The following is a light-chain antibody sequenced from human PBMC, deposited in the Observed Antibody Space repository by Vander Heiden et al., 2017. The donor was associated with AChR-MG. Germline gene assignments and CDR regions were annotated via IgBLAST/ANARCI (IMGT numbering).Light chain of an antibody. CDR1: SGHRDYA. Sequence: QLVLTLSPSASASLGDSVKLTCTLSSGHRDYAIAWHQQQPEKGPRFLMKLYSDGSHSKGDGVPDRFSGSSSGAERYLTISSLRSDDEADYYCQTWGTGIVLFGGGTKLTVL. V-gene: IGLV4-69*01. CDR3: QTWGTGIVL. CDR2: LYSDGSH. J-gene: IGLJ3*02.